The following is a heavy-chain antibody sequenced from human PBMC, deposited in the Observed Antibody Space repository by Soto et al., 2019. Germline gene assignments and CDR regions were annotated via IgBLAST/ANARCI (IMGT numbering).Heavy chain of an antibody. Sequence: EVQLLESGGTLVQPGESLRLSCEVSGFSFSSFAMNWVRQAPGEGLEWVSSIRGTATSYADSVKGRFTISRDNSKNTVYLQMNTLRGGGTAVYYCAKYAVLMATSGGSVNWFEPWGQGTLVIVSS. CDR1: GFSFSSFA. D-gene: IGHD3-9*01. CDR3: AKYAVLMATSGGSVNWFEP. CDR2: IRGTAT. J-gene: IGHJ5*02. V-gene: IGHV3-23*01.